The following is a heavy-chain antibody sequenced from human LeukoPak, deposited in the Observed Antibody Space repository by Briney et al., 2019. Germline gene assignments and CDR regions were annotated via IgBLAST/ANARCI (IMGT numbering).Heavy chain of an antibody. D-gene: IGHD2-15*01. CDR1: VGSISSYY. CDR3: ACGTMDAFDI. CDR2: IYYSGST. V-gene: IGHV4-59*01. Sequence: PSETLSLTCTVSVGSISSYYWSWMRQPPGKGREGIGYIYYSGSTNYNPSLKSRVTISVDTSKNQFSLKLSSVTAADTAVYYCACGTMDAFDIWGQGTMVTVSS. J-gene: IGHJ3*02.